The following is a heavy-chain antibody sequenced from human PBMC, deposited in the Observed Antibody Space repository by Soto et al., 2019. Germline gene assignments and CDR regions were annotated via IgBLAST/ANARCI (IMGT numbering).Heavy chain of an antibody. CDR2: IIPILGIA. CDR3: ARAKEYSGYETSYYYYYMDV. D-gene: IGHD5-12*01. Sequence: GASVKVSCKASGGTFSSYTISWVRQAPGQGLEWMGRIIPILGIANYAQKFQGRVTITADKSTSTAYMELSSLRSEDTAVYYCARAKEYSGYETSYYYYYMDVWGKGTTVTVSS. CDR1: GGTFSSYT. J-gene: IGHJ6*03. V-gene: IGHV1-69*02.